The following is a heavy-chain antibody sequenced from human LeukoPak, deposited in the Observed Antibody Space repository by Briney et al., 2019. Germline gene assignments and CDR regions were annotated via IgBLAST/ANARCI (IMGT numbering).Heavy chain of an antibody. CDR3: ARDLSPYGDYRQRYFDY. J-gene: IGHJ4*02. V-gene: IGHV3-48*03. CDR1: GFTFSSYE. Sequence: GGSLRLSCAASGFTFSSYEMNWVRQAPGKGLEWASYISSSGSTIYYADSVKGRFTISRDNAKNSLYLQMNSLRAEDTAVYYCARDLSPYGDYRQRYFDYWGQGTLVTVSS. D-gene: IGHD4-17*01. CDR2: ISSSGSTI.